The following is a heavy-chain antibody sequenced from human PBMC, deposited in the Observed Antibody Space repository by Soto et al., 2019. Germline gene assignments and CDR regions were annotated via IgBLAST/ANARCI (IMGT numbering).Heavy chain of an antibody. V-gene: IGHV1-18*01. CDR1: GYTFTSYG. CDR2: ISAYNGNT. J-gene: IGHJ6*02. D-gene: IGHD3-9*01. Sequence: ASVKVSCKASGYTFTSYGISWVRQAPGQGLEWMGWISAYNGNTNYAQKLQGRVTMTTDTSTSTAYMELRSLRSDDTAVYYCARALRCFDGGGQSYYYGMDVWGQGTTVTVSS. CDR3: ARALRCFDGGGQSYYYGMDV.